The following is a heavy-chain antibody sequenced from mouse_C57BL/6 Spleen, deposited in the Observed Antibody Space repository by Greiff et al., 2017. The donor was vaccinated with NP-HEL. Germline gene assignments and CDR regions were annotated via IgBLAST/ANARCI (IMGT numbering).Heavy chain of an antibody. D-gene: IGHD4-1*01. CDR1: GYTFTSYW. CDR2: IDPNSGGT. Sequence: QVQLKQPGAELVKPGASVKLSCKASGYTFTSYWMHWVKQRPGRGLEWIGRIDPNSGGTKYNEKFKSKATLTVDKPSSTAYMQLSSLTSEDSAVYYCALFWEREVYYFDYWGQGTTLTVSS. J-gene: IGHJ2*01. V-gene: IGHV1-72*01. CDR3: ALFWEREVYYFDY.